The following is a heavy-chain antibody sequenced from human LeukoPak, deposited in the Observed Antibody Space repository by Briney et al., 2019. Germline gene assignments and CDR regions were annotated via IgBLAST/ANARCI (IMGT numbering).Heavy chain of an antibody. D-gene: IGHD5/OR15-5a*01. CDR3: ATEVSTNAFDN. Sequence: PGGSLRPSCAASGFTFSSHEMNWVRQAPGKGLEWVSYISGSSSRIFYADSVKGRFTISRDNAKNSMYLQMNSLRAEDTAVYYCATEVSTNAFDNWGQGTMVTVSS. V-gene: IGHV3-48*03. J-gene: IGHJ3*02. CDR1: GFTFSSHE. CDR2: ISGSSSRI.